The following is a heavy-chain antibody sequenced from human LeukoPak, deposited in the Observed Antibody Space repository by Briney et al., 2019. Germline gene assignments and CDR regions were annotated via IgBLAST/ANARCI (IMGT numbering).Heavy chain of an antibody. CDR1: GLTFSNYA. Sequence: GGSLTPSCAASGLTFSNYAMTWVRQAPGKGLEWVSAISGGGVSTYYADSVKGRFTISRDNSKNTLYLQMNSLRAADTAVYYCAKSLLYCSSSTCYHFDYWSQGTLVTVSS. CDR3: AKSLLYCSSSTCYHFDY. D-gene: IGHD2-2*01. V-gene: IGHV3-23*01. CDR2: ISGGGVST. J-gene: IGHJ4*02.